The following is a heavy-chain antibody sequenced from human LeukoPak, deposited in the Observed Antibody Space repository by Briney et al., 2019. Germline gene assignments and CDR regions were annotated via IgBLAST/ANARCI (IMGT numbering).Heavy chain of an antibody. J-gene: IGHJ4*02. CDR3: AKDHGYYDYVWGSYRPRLTDY. CDR1: GFTFSSYG. V-gene: IGHV3-30*18. CDR2: ISYDGSNK. D-gene: IGHD3-16*02. Sequence: PGGSLILSCAASGFTFSSYGMHWVRQAPGKGLEWVAVISYDGSNKYYADSVKGRFTISRDNSKNTLCLQMNSLRAEDTAVYYCAKDHGYYDYVWGSYRPRLTDYWGQGTLVTVSS.